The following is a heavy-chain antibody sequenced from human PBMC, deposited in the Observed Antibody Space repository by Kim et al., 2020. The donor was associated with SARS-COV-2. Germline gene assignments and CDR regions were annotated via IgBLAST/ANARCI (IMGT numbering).Heavy chain of an antibody. Sequence: SETLSLTCTVSGGSISSGAFYWSWIRQHPGKGLEWIGYIYYSGSTYYNPSLKRRVTISVDTSKNQFSLTLNSVTAADTAGYYCARVGEGGSGSYVDRCYYSGMDVWGAGAPVTVSS. J-gene: IGHJ6*04. V-gene: IGHV4-31*03. D-gene: IGHD3-10*01. CDR2: IYYSGST. CDR3: ARVGEGGSGSYVDRCYYSGMDV. CDR1: GGSISSGAFY.